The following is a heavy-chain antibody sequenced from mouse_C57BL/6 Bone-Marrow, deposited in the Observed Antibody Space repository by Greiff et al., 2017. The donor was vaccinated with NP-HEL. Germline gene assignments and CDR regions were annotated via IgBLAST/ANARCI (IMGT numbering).Heavy chain of an antibody. CDR2: INPNNGGT. CDR1: GYTFTDYS. J-gene: IGHJ3*01. Sequence: VQLQQSGPELVKPGASVKISCKASGYTFTDYSMNWVKQSHGKSLEWIGDINPNNGGTSYNQKFKGKATLTVDKTSSTAYMELRSLTSEDSEVYYYASGCSGYRGLAYWGQGTLVTVSA. V-gene: IGHV1-26*01. D-gene: IGHD3-2*02. CDR3: ASGCSGYRGLAY.